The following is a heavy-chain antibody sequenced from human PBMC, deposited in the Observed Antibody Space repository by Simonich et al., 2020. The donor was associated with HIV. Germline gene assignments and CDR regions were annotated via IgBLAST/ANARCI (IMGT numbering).Heavy chain of an antibody. CDR2: IKHSGIT. J-gene: IGHJ4*02. CDR1: GESFSGYY. V-gene: IGHV4-34*01. CDR3: ARRDRELILYFDY. D-gene: IGHD3-3*01. Sequence: QVQLQQWGAGLLKPSETLSLTCAVYGESFSGYYWSWIRQPPGKGLEWIGEIKHSGITNYKSSLNSRATISVDKSKNQFSLKLISVTAADTAIYYCARRDRELILYFDYWGQGNLVTVSS.